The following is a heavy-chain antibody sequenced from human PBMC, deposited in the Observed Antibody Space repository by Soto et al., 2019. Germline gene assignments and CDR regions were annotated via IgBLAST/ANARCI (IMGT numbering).Heavy chain of an antibody. Sequence: ASVKVSCKASGYTFTNNDVSWVRQATGQGLEWMGWMSPGSGDTGYAQKFQGRVTMTRDISIATAYMELNSLTSEDTAIYYCARMESFGSLNWFDPWGQGTLVTVSS. D-gene: IGHD5-18*01. J-gene: IGHJ5*02. CDR3: ARMESFGSLNWFDP. CDR2: MSPGSGDT. V-gene: IGHV1-8*02. CDR1: GYTFTNND.